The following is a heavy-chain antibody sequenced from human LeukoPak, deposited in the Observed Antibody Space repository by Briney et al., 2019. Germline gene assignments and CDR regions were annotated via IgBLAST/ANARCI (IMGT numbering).Heavy chain of an antibody. CDR2: INHSGST. D-gene: IGHD4-17*01. V-gene: IGHV4-34*01. CDR3: ARFPNHGDYVVGMDV. Sequence: PSETLSLTCAVYGGSFSGYYWTWIRQPPGKGLEWIGEINHSGSTTYKPSLKSRVTISVDTSKNHFSLRLTSVTAADTAVYYCARFPNHGDYVVGMDVWGQGTTVTVS. J-gene: IGHJ6*02. CDR1: GGSFSGYY.